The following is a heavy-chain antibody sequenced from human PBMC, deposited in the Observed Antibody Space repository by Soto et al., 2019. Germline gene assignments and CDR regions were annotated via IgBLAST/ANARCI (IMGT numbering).Heavy chain of an antibody. D-gene: IGHD5-12*01. CDR1: RDTFNSYA. J-gene: IGHJ4*02. CDR2: IIPVLGTT. Sequence: QVSPVQSGAEVRKPGSSVKVSCKASRDTFNSYAVTWVRQAPGQGLEWMGGIIPVLGTTKYAQKFQARVTMTADESTSTVYMELSSLRFDDRAVYYCAAGGKNGYIKWGQGTQVTVSS. CDR3: AAGGKNGYIK. V-gene: IGHV1-69*01.